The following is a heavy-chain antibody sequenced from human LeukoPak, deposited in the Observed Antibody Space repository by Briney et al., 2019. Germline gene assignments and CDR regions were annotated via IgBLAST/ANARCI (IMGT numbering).Heavy chain of an antibody. J-gene: IGHJ2*01. CDR3: VRDALDSSGYSPIPYWYFDL. V-gene: IGHV1-46*01. Sequence: ASVKVSCKASGYTFTSYYMHWVRQAPGQGLEWMGIINPSGGSTSYAQKFQGRVTMTRDMSTSTVYMELSSLRSEDTAVYYCVRDALDSSGYSPIPYWYFDLWGRGTLVTVSS. CDR2: INPSGGST. D-gene: IGHD3-22*01. CDR1: GYTFTSYY.